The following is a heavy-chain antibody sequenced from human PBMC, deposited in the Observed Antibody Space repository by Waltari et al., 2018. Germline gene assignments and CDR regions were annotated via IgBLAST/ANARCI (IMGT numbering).Heavy chain of an antibody. J-gene: IGHJ4*02. Sequence: QVQLVESGGGLVGPGGSLGLSCAPSGFTVSDYYMTWIRQAPGKGLEWVAYIADSNAMYYADSVKGRFTMSRDNAKNSLHLQMDSLRAEDAGVYYCARDEYSYSYWGQGTLVTVSS. CDR2: IADSNAM. V-gene: IGHV3-11*01. D-gene: IGHD5-18*01. CDR3: ARDEYSYSY. CDR1: GFTVSDYY.